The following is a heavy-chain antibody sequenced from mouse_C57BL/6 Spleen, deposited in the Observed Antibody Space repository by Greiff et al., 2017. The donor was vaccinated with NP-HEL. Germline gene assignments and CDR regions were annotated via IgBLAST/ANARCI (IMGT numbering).Heavy chain of an antibody. Sequence: QVQLKESGPGLVQPSQSLSITCTVSGFSLTSYGVHWVRQSPGKGLEWLGVIWSGGSTDYNAALLSRLSIRKDNSKSQVFYKMNSLQADDTAIYYCAREKTYDYAFAYWGQGTLVTVSA. CDR3: AREKTYDYAFAY. CDR1: GFSLTSYG. V-gene: IGHV2-2*01. J-gene: IGHJ3*01. CDR2: IWSGGST. D-gene: IGHD2-4*01.